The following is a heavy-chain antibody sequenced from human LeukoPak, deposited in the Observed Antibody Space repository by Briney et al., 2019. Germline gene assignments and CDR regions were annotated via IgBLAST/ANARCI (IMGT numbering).Heavy chain of an antibody. J-gene: IGHJ4*02. D-gene: IGHD2-2*01. Sequence: ASVKVSCKASGYTLTSCGLSWVRQAPGQGLEWMGWISAYNGNTNYAQKLQGRVTMTTDTSTSTAYMELRSLRSDDTAVYYCARGPPDVVVPAAPDYWGQGTLVTVSS. CDR2: ISAYNGNT. CDR1: GYTLTSCG. CDR3: ARGPPDVVVPAAPDY. V-gene: IGHV1-18*01.